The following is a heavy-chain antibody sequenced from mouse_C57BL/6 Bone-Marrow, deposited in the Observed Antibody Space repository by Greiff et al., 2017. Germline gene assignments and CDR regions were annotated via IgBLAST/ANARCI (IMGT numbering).Heavy chain of an antibody. D-gene: IGHD1-1*01. J-gene: IGHJ3*01. CDR2: IDPETGGT. V-gene: IGHV1-15*01. CDR1: GYTFTDYE. CDR3: TGWYCSSLDWCAY. Sequence: VQLQESGAELVRPGASVTLSCKASGYTFTDYEMHWVKQTPVHGLEWIGAIDPETGGTAYNQKFKGKAILTAEKSSSTAYMELRSLTSEDSAVYYCTGWYCSSLDWCAYWGQGTLVTVSA.